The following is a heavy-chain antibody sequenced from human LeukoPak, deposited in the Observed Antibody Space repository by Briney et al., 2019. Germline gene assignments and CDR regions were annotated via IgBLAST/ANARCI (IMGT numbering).Heavy chain of an antibody. V-gene: IGHV4-38-2*02. CDR3: ARPSRFLEWSDAFDI. Sequence: SETLSLTCTVSGYSISSGYYWGWIRQPPGKGLEWIGSIYYSGSTFYNPSLKSRVTISVDTSKNQFSLKLSSVTAADTAVYYCARPSRFLEWSDAFDIWGQGTMVTVSS. J-gene: IGHJ3*02. CDR2: IYYSGST. CDR1: GYSISSGYY. D-gene: IGHD3-3*01.